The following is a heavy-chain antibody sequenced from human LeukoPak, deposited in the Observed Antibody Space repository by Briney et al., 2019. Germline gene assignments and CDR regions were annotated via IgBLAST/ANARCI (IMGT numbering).Heavy chain of an antibody. Sequence: GGSLRLSCAASGFTFSNYAMTWVRQAPGKGLEWVAVIWYDRSKNYYADSVKGRFTISRDNSKSTLYLQMNSLRAEDTAVYYCARDPTGSTIGDFWGQGTLVTVSS. V-gene: IGHV3-33*08. CDR3: ARDPTGSTIGDF. J-gene: IGHJ4*01. D-gene: IGHD1-7*01. CDR1: GFTFSNYA. CDR2: IWYDRSKN.